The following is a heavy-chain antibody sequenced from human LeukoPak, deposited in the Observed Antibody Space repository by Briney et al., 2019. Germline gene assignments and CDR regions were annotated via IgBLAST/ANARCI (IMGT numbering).Heavy chain of an antibody. V-gene: IGHV7-4-1*02. CDR1: GYTFTSYA. D-gene: IGHD3-22*01. J-gene: IGHJ4*02. Sequence: ASVKVSCKASGYTFTSYAMNWLRQAPGQGLEWMGWINTNTGNPTYAQGFTGRFVFSLDTSVSTAYLQISSLKAEDTAVYYCARESEYYYDSSTYSGDDYWGQGTLVTVSS. CDR3: ARESEYYYDSSTYSGDDY. CDR2: INTNTGNP.